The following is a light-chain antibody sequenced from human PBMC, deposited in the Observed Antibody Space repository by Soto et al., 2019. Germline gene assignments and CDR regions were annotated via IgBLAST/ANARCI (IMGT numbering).Light chain of an antibody. CDR2: WAS. J-gene: IGKJ1*01. CDR3: QQYYSTPRT. V-gene: IGKV4-1*01. Sequence: DVVMTQSPDSLAVSLGERATINCKSSQSVFYSSNNKDYFAWNQQKPGQPPKLRIYWASTRESGVPDRFSGSGSGTDFTLTISSLQVEDVAVYYCQQYYSTPRTFNQGTKVEIK. CDR1: QSVFYSSNNKDY.